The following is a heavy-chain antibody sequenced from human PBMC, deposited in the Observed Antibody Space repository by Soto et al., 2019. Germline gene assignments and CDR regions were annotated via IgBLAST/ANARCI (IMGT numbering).Heavy chain of an antibody. D-gene: IGHD2-2*01. Sequence: ASVKVSCKASGGTFSRYAITWVRQAPGQGLEWMGGIIPMFGTTNYAQKFQGRVTITANKVTRTTYMELSSLRSEDTAVYYCATDLNIVLVPAAEIYYYTGMDVWDRGTTVTACS. CDR2: IIPMFGTT. CDR3: ATDLNIVLVPAAEIYYYTGMDV. J-gene: IGHJ6*04. V-gene: IGHV1-69*06. CDR1: GGTFSRYA.